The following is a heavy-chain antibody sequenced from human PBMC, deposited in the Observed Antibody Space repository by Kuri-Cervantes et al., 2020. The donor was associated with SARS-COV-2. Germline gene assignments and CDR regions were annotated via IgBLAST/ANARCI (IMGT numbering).Heavy chain of an antibody. CDR3: ARNLRSRYYAMDV. Sequence: GGSLRLSCAASGFTFSSYSMNWVRQAPGKGLEWVSYISSSSSTIYYADSVKGRFTISRDNAKNSLYLQMNSLRAEDTAVYYCARNLRSRYYAMDVWGQGTTVTVSS. CDR1: GFTFSSYS. CDR2: ISSSSSTI. V-gene: IGHV3-48*04. J-gene: IGHJ6*02.